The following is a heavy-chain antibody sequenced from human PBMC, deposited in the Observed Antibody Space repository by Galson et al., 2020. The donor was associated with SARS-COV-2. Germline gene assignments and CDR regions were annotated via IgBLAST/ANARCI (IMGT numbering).Heavy chain of an antibody. CDR2: IYSGGST. D-gene: IGHD5-18*01. J-gene: IGHJ4*02. CDR1: GFIVSSYY. Sequence: GESLKISCAASGFIVSSYYMNWVRQAPGKGLEWVSVIYSGGSTYYADSVRGRFTISRDDSKNTLYLQINSLRAEDTAVYYCARGEKDTALVTAKNKGISDCWGQGTLVTVSS. V-gene: IGHV3-53*01. CDR3: ARGEKDTALVTAKNKGISDC.